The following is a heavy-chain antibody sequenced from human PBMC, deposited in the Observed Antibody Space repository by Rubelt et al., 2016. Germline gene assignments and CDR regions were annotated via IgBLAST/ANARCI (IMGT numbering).Heavy chain of an antibody. CDR2: ISSSSSTI. V-gene: IGHV3-48*04. CDR3: ARDLLWSPDNYYYYGMDV. Sequence: SYSMNWVRQAPGKGLEWVSYISSSSSTIYYADSVKGRFTISRDNAKNSLYLQMNSLRAEDTAVYYCARDLLWSPDNYYYYGMDVWGQGTTVTVSS. CDR1: SYS. J-gene: IGHJ6*02. D-gene: IGHD2-2*01.